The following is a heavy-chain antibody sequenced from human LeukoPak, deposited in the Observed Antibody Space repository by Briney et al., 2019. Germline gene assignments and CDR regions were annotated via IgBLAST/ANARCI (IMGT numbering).Heavy chain of an antibody. Sequence: SETLSLTCTVSGGSISSYYWSWIRQPAGKGLEWIGRIYTSGSTSYNPSLKSRVTMSVDTSKNQFSLKLSSVTAADTAVYYCARVIGSSWLYYFDYWGQETLVTVSS. V-gene: IGHV4-4*07. J-gene: IGHJ4*02. CDR3: ARVIGSSWLYYFDY. CDR2: IYTSGST. CDR1: GGSISSYY. D-gene: IGHD6-13*01.